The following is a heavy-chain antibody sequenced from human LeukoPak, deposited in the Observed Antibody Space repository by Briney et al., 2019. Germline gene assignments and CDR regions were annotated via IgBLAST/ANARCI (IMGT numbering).Heavy chain of an antibody. V-gene: IGHV3-30*03. D-gene: IGHD3-22*01. CDR3: ARGKRYYYDSSGYYYFDY. J-gene: IGHJ4*02. CDR1: GFTFSSYG. CDR2: ISYDGSNK. Sequence: GRSLRLSCAASGFTFSSYGMHWVRQAPGKGLEWVAVISYDGSNKYYADSVKGRFTISRDNSKNTLYLQMNSLRAEDTAVYYCARGKRYYYDSSGYYYFDYWGQGTLVTVSS.